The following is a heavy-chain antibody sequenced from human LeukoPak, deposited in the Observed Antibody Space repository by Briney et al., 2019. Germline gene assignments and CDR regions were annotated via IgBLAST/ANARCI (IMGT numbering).Heavy chain of an antibody. CDR1: GYTFTGYY. CDR3: AGLDDFCGGDCYEPDY. Sequence: ASVKVSCKASGYTFTGYYMHWVRQAPGQGLEWMGWINPNSGGTNYAQKFQGRVTMTRDTSISTAYMELSRLRSDDTAVYYCAGLDDFCGGDCYEPDYWGQGTLVTVSS. J-gene: IGHJ4*02. V-gene: IGHV1-2*02. CDR2: INPNSGGT. D-gene: IGHD2-21*02.